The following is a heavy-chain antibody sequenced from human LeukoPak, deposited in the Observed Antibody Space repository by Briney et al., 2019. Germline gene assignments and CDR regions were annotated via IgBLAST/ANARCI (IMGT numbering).Heavy chain of an antibody. CDR1: GFTFSNYA. CDR3: AKDEYSGYGSFDY. Sequence: GGSLILSCAASGFTFSNYAMSWVRQAPGKELEWVSAVNDRGSYYADSVKGRFTISRDNSKNTLYLEMNSLRAEDTALYYCAKDEYSGYGSFDYWGQGILVTVSS. V-gene: IGHV3-23*01. CDR2: VNDRGS. J-gene: IGHJ4*02. D-gene: IGHD5-12*01.